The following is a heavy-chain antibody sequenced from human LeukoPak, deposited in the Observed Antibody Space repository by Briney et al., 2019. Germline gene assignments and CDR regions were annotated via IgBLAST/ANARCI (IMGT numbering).Heavy chain of an antibody. Sequence: PGGSLRLSCTASGFPFYSYWMTWVRQTPGKGLEGVANIRHDGSTKYYVDSVKGRFTISRDNAMNSLYLQMDSLRVEDTAIYYCARSVPYGTTWYGRSDCWGQGTQVTVSS. CDR3: ARSVPYGTTWYGRSDC. CDR1: GFPFYSYW. CDR2: IRHDGSTK. D-gene: IGHD6-13*01. J-gene: IGHJ4*02. V-gene: IGHV3-7*03.